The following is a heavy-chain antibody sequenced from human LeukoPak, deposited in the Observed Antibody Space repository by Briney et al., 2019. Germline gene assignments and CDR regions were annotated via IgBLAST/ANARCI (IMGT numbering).Heavy chain of an antibody. J-gene: IGHJ4*02. V-gene: IGHV4-39*05. CDR2: IYSSGST. CDR1: GASISGSGYY. CDR3: AKSGGYGLIDY. D-gene: IGHD1-26*01. Sequence: SETPSLTCTVSGASISGSGYYWGWIRQPPGKGLEWFGSIYSSGSTYYNASLQSRATISIETSKNQISLRLNSVTAADTAMYYCAKSGGYGLIDYWGQGTLVTVSS.